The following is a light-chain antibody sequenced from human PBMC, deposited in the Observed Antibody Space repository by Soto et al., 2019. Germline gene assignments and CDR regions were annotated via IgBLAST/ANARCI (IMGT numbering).Light chain of an antibody. Sequence: QSVVTQPASVSVSPGQSITISCSGTTRDVGGYNLVCWYQQHTAKAPKLLIYEGTQRPSGVSSRFSGSKSGNTASLTISGLQAEDEADYYCCSYASSSSYVFGTGTKVTVL. V-gene: IGLV2-23*01. CDR3: CSYASSSSYV. J-gene: IGLJ1*01. CDR1: TRDVGGYNL. CDR2: EGT.